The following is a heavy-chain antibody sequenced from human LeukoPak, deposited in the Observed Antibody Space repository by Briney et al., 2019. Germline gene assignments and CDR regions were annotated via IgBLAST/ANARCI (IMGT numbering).Heavy chain of an antibody. V-gene: IGHV1-46*01. D-gene: IGHD3-22*01. CDR1: GYTFTSYY. CDR2: INPSGGST. Sequence: ASVKVSCKASGYTFTSYYMHWVRQAPGQGLEWMGIINPSGGSTSYAQKLQGRVTMTRDTSTSTVYMELSSLRSEDTAVYYCARDNGDYYDSSGYYYPFDYWGQGTLVTVSS. J-gene: IGHJ4*02. CDR3: ARDNGDYYDSSGYYYPFDY.